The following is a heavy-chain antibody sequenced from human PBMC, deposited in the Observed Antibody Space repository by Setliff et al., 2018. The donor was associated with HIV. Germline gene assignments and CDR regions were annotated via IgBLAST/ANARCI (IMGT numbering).Heavy chain of an antibody. CDR1: GGSISRYY. Sequence: SETLSLTCTVSGGSISRYYWGWIRQPAGKGLEWIGRIYPSGNINYNPSLKSRLTMSIDTSKNQFSLKLSSVTATDTAVYYCARDAGPHYGSGPPLEYWGQGIQVTVSS. J-gene: IGHJ4*02. CDR2: IYPSGNI. CDR3: ARDAGPHYGSGPPLEY. V-gene: IGHV4-4*07. D-gene: IGHD3-10*01.